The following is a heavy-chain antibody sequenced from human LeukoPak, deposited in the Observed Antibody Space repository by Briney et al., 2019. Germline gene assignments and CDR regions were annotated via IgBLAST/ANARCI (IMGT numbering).Heavy chain of an antibody. CDR3: AREGGSYRPLDY. CDR1: GGSFSGYY. CDR2: INHSGST. D-gene: IGHD3-16*02. Sequence: SETLSLTCAVYGGSFSGYYWSWIRQPPGKGLEWIGEINHSGSTNYNPSLLRRVAISVDTSANHVSLQMTSVTAADTAVYYCAREGGSYRPLDYSGQGTLVTVSS. J-gene: IGHJ4*02. V-gene: IGHV4-34*01.